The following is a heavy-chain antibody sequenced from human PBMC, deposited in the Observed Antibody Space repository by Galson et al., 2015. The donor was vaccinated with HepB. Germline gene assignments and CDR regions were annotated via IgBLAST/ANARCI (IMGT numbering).Heavy chain of an antibody. CDR2: IIPIFGTA. CDR1: GGTFSSYA. CDR3: ASTVRRAGLTIYRGRNAFDI. V-gene: IGHV1-69*13. D-gene: IGHD3-10*01. J-gene: IGHJ3*02. Sequence: SVKVSCKASGGTFSSYAISWVRQAPGQGLEWMGGIIPIFGTANYAQKFQGGVTITADESTSTAYMELSSLRSEDTAVYYCASTVRRAGLTIYRGRNAFDIWGQGTMVTVSS.